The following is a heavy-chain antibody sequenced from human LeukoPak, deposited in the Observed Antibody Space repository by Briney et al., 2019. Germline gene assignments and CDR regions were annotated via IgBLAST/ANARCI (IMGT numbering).Heavy chain of an antibody. CDR3: AKVKYSGSYNIDY. CDR2: ISGSGGST. J-gene: IGHJ4*02. CDR1: GFTISGYG. Sequence: GGSLRLSCAASGFTISGYGMSWVRQAPGKGLEWVSAISGSGGSTYYADSVKGRFTISRDNSKNTLYLQINSLRAEDTAVYYCAKVKYSGSYNIDYWGQGTLVTVSS. V-gene: IGHV3-23*01. D-gene: IGHD1-26*01.